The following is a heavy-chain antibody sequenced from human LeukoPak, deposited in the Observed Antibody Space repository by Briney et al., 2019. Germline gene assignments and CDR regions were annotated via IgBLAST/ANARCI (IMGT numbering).Heavy chain of an antibody. V-gene: IGHV4-38-2*01. D-gene: IGHD1/OR15-1a*01. CDR2: IYHSGTT. CDR1: GYSLSSGYY. CDR3: GGKGGSNNPYYYYYMDV. Sequence: PETLSLTCAESGYSLSSGYYWGWFRQPPGKGPEWIGCIYHSGTTYYNPSLKSRVTLSVDTSKNQFSLMISSAAAAAKAVFYCGGKGGSNNPYYYYYMDVWGKGTTVTVSS. J-gene: IGHJ6*03.